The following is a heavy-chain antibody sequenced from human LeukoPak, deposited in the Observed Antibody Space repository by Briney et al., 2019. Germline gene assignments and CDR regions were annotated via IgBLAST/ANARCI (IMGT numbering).Heavy chain of an antibody. D-gene: IGHD3-10*01. Sequence: ASVKVSCKASGYTFTSYDINWVRQATGQGLEWMGWMNPNSGNTGYAQKFQGRVTMTRNTSISTAYMGLSSLRSEDTAVYYCARVGGYYYGSGSYRPLGYWGQGTLVTVPS. V-gene: IGHV1-8*01. CDR1: GYTFTSYD. CDR2: MNPNSGNT. J-gene: IGHJ4*02. CDR3: ARVGGYYYGSGSYRPLGY.